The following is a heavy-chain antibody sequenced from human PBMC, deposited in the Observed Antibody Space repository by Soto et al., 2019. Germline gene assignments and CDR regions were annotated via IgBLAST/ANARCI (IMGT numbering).Heavy chain of an antibody. V-gene: IGHV1-69*01. CDR3: ASPLVVVAAIRSDHYCYGVDV. CDR1: GGTFSSYA. Sequence: QVQLVQSGAEVKKPGSSVKVSCKASGGTFSSYAISWVRQDPGQGLEWIGGSIPIFGTANYAQKFQGRVTVTADESTSTASIELSSLRSEATAVYYRASPLVVVAAIRSDHYCYGVDVWGQGPTVTVSS. J-gene: IGHJ6*02. CDR2: SIPIFGTA. D-gene: IGHD2-21*02.